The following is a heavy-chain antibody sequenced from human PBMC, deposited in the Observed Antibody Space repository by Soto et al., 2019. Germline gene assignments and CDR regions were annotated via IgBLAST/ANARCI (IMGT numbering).Heavy chain of an antibody. CDR3: ARLSSYGDYAH. CDR2: IYYSGST. D-gene: IGHD4-17*01. CDR1: GGSISSSYYY. J-gene: IGHJ4*02. Sequence: SETLSLTCTVSGGSISSSYYYWGWIRQPPGKGLEWIGSIYYSGSTYYNPSLKSRVTISVDTSKNQFSLKLSSVTAADTAVYYCARLSSYGDYAHWGQGTLVTVSS. V-gene: IGHV4-39*01.